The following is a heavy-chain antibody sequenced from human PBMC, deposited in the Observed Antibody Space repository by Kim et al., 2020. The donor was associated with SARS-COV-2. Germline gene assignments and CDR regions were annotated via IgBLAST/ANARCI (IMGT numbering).Heavy chain of an antibody. CDR1: GFTFSSYS. V-gene: IGHV3-21*01. D-gene: IGHD6-13*01. CDR2: ISSSSSYI. Sequence: GGSLRLSCAASGFTFSSYSMNWVRQAPGKGLEWVSSISSSSSYIYYADSVKGRFTISRDNAKNSLYLQMNSLRAEDTAVYYCARDSPPSPSAAGTSGRRAYYYYGMDVWGQGTTVTVSS. J-gene: IGHJ6*02. CDR3: ARDSPPSPSAAGTSGRRAYYYYGMDV.